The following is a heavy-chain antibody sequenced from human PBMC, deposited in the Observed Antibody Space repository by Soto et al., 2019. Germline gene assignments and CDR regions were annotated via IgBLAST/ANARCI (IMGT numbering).Heavy chain of an antibody. D-gene: IGHD3-22*01. CDR1: GFTFSSYG. CDR2: IWYDGSNK. Sequence: HGGSLRLSCAASGFTFSSYGMHWVRQAPGKGLEWVAVIWYDGSNKYYADSVKGRFTISRDNSKNTLYLQMNSLRAEDTAVYYCAREHGDSSGYSDAFDTWGQGTMVTVSS. J-gene: IGHJ3*02. CDR3: AREHGDSSGYSDAFDT. V-gene: IGHV3-33*01.